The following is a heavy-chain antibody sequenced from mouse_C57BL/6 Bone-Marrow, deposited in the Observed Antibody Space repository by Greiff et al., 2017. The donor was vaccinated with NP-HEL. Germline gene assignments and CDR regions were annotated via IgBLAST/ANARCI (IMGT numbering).Heavy chain of an antibody. D-gene: IGHD2-14*01. CDR3: AREVQAGY. V-gene: IGHV1-81*01. J-gene: IGHJ2*01. Sequence: VQLQQSGAELARPGASVKLSCKASGYTFTSYGISWVKQRPGQGLEWIGEIYPRSGNTYYNEKFKGKATLTADKSSSTAYMELRSLTSEDSAVYVCAREVQAGYWGQGTTLTVSS. CDR1: GYTFTSYG. CDR2: IYPRSGNT.